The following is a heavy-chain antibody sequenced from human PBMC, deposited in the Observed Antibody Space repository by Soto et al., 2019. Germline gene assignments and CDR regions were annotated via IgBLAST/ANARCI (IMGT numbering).Heavy chain of an antibody. V-gene: IGHV1-46*01. CDR1: GYTFTSYY. CDR2: INPSGGNT. CDR3: ARDRALIVAKTRGEFDY. D-gene: IGHD5-12*01. J-gene: IGHJ4*02. Sequence: QVQLVQSGAEVKKPGASVKVSCKASGYTFTSYYLHWVRQDPGQGLEWMGIINPSGGNTGYAQRFQGRVTMTRDTSTSTVYMELSSLRSEDTAVYYCARDRALIVAKTRGEFDYWGQGTLVTVSS.